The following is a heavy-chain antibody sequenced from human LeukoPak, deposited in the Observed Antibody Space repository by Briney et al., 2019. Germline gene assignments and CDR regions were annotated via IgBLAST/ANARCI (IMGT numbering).Heavy chain of an antibody. J-gene: IGHJ4*02. CDR1: GFTFSDYA. V-gene: IGHV3-23*05. CDR3: ARSVPDYTRFDL. Sequence: PGGSLRLSCVASGFTFSDYAMNWVRQAPGKGLEWVSTFKTNYNQVYYAESVRGRFTISTDNSKNTAYLQMNSLRVEDTALYYCARSVPDYTRFDLWGQGALVTVSS. CDR2: FKTNYNQV. D-gene: IGHD4-11*01.